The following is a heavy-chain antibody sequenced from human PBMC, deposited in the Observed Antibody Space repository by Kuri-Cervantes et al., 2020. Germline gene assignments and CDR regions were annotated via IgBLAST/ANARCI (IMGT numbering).Heavy chain of an antibody. CDR3: AKAGSSSGSWFDP. Sequence: GESLKISCAASGFTFSSYAMSWVRQAPGRGSQWVSAVSTSGDATYYADSVKGRFTISRDNSKNTVFLQMNSLRDEDTAVYYCAKAGSSSGSWFDPWGQGTLVTVSS. CDR1: GFTFSSYA. V-gene: IGHV3-23*01. J-gene: IGHJ5*02. D-gene: IGHD6-6*01. CDR2: VSTSGDAT.